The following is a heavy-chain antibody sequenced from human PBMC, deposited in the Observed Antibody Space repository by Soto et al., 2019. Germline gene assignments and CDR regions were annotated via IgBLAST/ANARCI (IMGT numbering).Heavy chain of an antibody. J-gene: IGHJ4*02. CDR1: GYIFIDYW. CDR2: VYPRDSDT. CDR3: ARPPLPGYSIHFNS. V-gene: IGHV5-51*01. D-gene: IGHD2-15*01. Sequence: EVQLVQSGAEVKKPGASLKISCKASGYIFIDYWIGWVRQLPGNGLEWMGIVYPRDSDTRYSPSFQGQVTISADRSTGTSFLQWRSLNASDTALYYCARPPLPGYSIHFNSWGQGTLVTVSS.